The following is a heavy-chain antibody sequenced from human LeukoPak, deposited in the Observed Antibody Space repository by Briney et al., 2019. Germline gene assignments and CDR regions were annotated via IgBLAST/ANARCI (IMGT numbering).Heavy chain of an antibody. J-gene: IGHJ4*02. V-gene: IGHV3-23*01. CDR3: ARNYPGDY. CDR2: ISGSGGST. CDR1: GFTFSSYD. D-gene: IGHD5-24*01. Sequence: GGSLRLSCAASGFTFSSYDMHWVRQATGKGLEWVSGISGSGGSTYYADSVKGRFTISRDNSKNTLYLQMNSLRAEDTAVYYCARNYPGDYWGQGTLVTVSS.